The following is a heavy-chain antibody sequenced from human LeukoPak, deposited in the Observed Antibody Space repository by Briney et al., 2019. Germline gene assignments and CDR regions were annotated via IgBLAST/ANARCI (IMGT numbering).Heavy chain of an antibody. CDR3: ARNGDGDYAFDY. J-gene: IGHJ4*02. Sequence: GGSLRLSCAASGFSFSSYWMSWVRQAPGKGLEWVANIKQDGSEQYYVDSVKGRFTISRDNAKNSLYLQMNSLRAEDTAVYYCARNGDGDYAFDYWGQGTLVTVSS. CDR2: IKQDGSEQ. CDR1: GFSFSSYW. V-gene: IGHV3-7*01. D-gene: IGHD4-17*01.